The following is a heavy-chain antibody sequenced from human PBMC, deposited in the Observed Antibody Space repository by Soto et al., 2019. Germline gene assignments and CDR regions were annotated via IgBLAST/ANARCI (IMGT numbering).Heavy chain of an antibody. CDR3: ARHPERIAQIGWFDP. CDR1: GFTVSTNY. CDR2: ISSSSSTI. Sequence: GGSLRLSCAASGFTVSTNYMNWVRQAPGKGLEWVSYISSSSSTIYYADSVKGRFTISRDNAKNSLYLQMNSLRAEDTAVYYCARHPERIAQIGWFDPWGQGTLVTVSS. J-gene: IGHJ5*02. V-gene: IGHV3-48*01. D-gene: IGHD6-13*01.